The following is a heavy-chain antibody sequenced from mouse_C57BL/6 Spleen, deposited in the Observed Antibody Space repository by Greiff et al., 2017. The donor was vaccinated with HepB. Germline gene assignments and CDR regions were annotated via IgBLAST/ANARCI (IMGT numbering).Heavy chain of an antibody. J-gene: IGHJ2*01. CDR2: IYPGDGDT. CDR3: ARSGGSSFYYFDY. D-gene: IGHD1-1*01. Sequence: VQLQQSGAELVKPGASVKISCKASGYAFSSYWMNWVKQRPGKGLEWIGQIYPGDGDTNYNGKFKGKATLTADKSSSTAYMQLSSLTSEDSAVYFCARSGGSSFYYFDYWGQGTTLTVSS. CDR1: GYAFSSYW. V-gene: IGHV1-80*01.